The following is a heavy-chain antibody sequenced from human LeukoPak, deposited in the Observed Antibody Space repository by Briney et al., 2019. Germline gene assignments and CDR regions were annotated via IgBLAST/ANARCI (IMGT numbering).Heavy chain of an antibody. Sequence: PSEALSLTCTVSGDSISNSAYYWVCIRLPRGKGLEWIGTITNTGNTYSNPSLKSRVTISIDTSKTQISLKLTSVTAADTAVFYCARKTPGTSVDVWGQGTPVTVSS. V-gene: IGHV4-39*01. J-gene: IGHJ6*02. CDR2: ITNTGNT. CDR1: GDSISNSAYY. D-gene: IGHD3-10*01. CDR3: ARKTPGTSVDV.